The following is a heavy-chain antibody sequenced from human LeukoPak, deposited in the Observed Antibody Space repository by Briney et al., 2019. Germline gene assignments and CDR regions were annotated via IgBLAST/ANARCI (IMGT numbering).Heavy chain of an antibody. J-gene: IGHJ4*02. D-gene: IGHD1-14*01. CDR2: IRGNGDA. CDR3: ARASWVSTTDAVR. CDR1: GFSFSSFA. V-gene: IGHV3-23*01. Sequence: GGSLRLSCAASGFSFSSFAMSWVRQGPARGLVWVSSIRGNGDAFYADSVKGRITLSSDISRNTVYFQLNNLRVEDTAIYYCARASWVSTTDAVRWGQGTLVTVSS.